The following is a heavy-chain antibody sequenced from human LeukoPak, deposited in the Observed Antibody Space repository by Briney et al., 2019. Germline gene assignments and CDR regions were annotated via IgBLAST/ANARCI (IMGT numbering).Heavy chain of an antibody. CDR3: ARERGVAVAGEGVDP. CDR2: INPSGGST. J-gene: IGHJ5*02. D-gene: IGHD6-19*01. CDR1: GYTFTGYY. Sequence: ASVKVSFKASGYTFTGYYMHWVRQAPGQGLEWMGIINPSGGSTSYAQKFQGRVTLTRDTSTSTVYMELSSLRSEDTAVYYCARERGVAVAGEGVDPWGQGTLVTVSS. V-gene: IGHV1-46*01.